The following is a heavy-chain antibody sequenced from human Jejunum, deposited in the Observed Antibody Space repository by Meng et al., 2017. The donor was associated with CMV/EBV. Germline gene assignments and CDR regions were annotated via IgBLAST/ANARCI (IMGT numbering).Heavy chain of an antibody. CDR3: ARFIPAPQGGDY. J-gene: IGHJ4*02. Sequence: ASGYTFTAYYIHWVRQAPGQGLEWMGWINPNTGGTVSAQKFQGRVTMTRYTSISTAYMELSSLRSDDTAVYYCARFIPAPQGGDYWGQGTLVTVSS. CDR1: GYTFTAYY. CDR2: INPNTGGT. D-gene: IGHD6-6*01. V-gene: IGHV1-2*02.